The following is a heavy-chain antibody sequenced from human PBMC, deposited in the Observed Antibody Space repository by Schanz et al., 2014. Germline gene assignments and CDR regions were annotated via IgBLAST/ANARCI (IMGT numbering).Heavy chain of an antibody. Sequence: EVQLLESGGGLVQPGGSLRLSCAASGFTFSSYAMTWVRQAPGMGLEWVSSISSGGGSTYYADSVKGRFTISRDNSKNTLYLQMKSLRAEDTAVYFCAKIERNEDWGQGTLVTVSS. CDR2: ISSGGGST. CDR1: GFTFSSYA. D-gene: IGHD1-1*01. CDR3: AKIERNED. J-gene: IGHJ4*02. V-gene: IGHV3-23*01.